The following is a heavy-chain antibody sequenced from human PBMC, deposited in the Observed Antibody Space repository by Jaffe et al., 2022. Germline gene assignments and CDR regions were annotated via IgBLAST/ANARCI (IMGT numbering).Heavy chain of an antibody. CDR1: GGSISSGSYY. J-gene: IGHJ6*03. D-gene: IGHD6-13*01. V-gene: IGHV4-61*02. CDR3: ARDPNSSSWQRGGYYYYYMDV. Sequence: QVQLQESGPGLVKPSQTLSLTCTVSGGSISSGSYYWSWIRQPAGKGLEWIGRIYTSGSTNYNPSLKSRVTISVDTSKNQFSLKLSSVTAADTAVYYCARDPNSSSWQRGGYYYYYMDVWGKGTTVTVSS. CDR2: IYTSGST.